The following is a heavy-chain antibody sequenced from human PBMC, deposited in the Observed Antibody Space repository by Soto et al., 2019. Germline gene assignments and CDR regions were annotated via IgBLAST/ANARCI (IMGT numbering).Heavy chain of an antibody. J-gene: IGHJ4*02. CDR3: GRDQGSIAVAGRLDY. CDR1: GYTLINYG. D-gene: IGHD6-19*01. CDR2: ISAYNGNT. V-gene: IGHV1-18*01. Sequence: QVQLVQSGGEVKKTGASVKVSCKASGYTLINYGISWVRQAPGQGLEWMGWISAYNGNTNYAQNLQGRVTMTTDTSTSTVYMELRSLRSDDTAVYYCGRDQGSIAVAGRLDYWGQGTLVTVSS.